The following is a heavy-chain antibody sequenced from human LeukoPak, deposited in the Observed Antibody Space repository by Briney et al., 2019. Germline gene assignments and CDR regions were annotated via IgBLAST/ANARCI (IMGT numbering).Heavy chain of an antibody. V-gene: IGHV4-59*08. CDR3: ARHPGETALFVF. CDR1: GGSICSYY. D-gene: IGHD5-18*01. J-gene: IGHJ3*01. Sequence: PSETLSLTCTVSGGSICSYYWRWIRQPPGKGLEWIAYIYYSGSTNYNPSLKSRVTISVDTSKNQFSLKLSSVTAADTAAYYCARHPGETALFVFGGQGKMVTVFS. CDR2: IYYSGST.